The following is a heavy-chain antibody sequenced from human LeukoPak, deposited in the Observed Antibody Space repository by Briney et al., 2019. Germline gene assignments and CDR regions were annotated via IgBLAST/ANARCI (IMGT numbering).Heavy chain of an antibody. J-gene: IGHJ3*01. CDR1: GFTFTSSA. CDR3: AAEIYGGNTDCCTFDF. CDR2: IGVAGGNT. Sequence: SVKVSCKASGFTFTSSAVQWVRQARGQRLEWIGWIGVAGGNTNYAQTLQGRITITRDMSTSTAYMELTSLRSDDTAVYYCAAEIYGGNTDCCTFDFWGPGTPVTVSS. D-gene: IGHD4-23*01. V-gene: IGHV1-58*01.